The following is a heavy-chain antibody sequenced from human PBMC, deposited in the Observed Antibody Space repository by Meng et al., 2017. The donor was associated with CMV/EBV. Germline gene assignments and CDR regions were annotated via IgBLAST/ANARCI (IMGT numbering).Heavy chain of an antibody. V-gene: IGHV4-39*07. Sequence: SETLSLTCTVSGGSISSSSYYWGWIRQPPGKGLEWIGSIYYSGSNYYNPSLKSRFTISVDTSKNQFSLKLSSVTAADTAVYYCAGYFYDFWSGYYNWFDPWGQGTLVTVSS. CDR2: IYYSGSN. D-gene: IGHD3-3*01. CDR1: GGSISSSSYY. CDR3: AGYFYDFWSGYYNWFDP. J-gene: IGHJ5*02.